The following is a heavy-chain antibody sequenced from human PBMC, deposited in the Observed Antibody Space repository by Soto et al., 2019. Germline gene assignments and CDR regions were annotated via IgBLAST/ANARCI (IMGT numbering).Heavy chain of an antibody. D-gene: IGHD4-4*01. J-gene: IGHJ5*02. Sequence: GASVKVSGKASGCTFTDYYIHWVRQAPGQGLQWMGWIKPKSGGTNYAQKFQGRVTLTRDSSISTAYLELIRLRSDATAVYYCARSRPGDSRTNCFDPWGQGTLVTVSS. CDR1: GCTFTDYY. V-gene: IGHV1-2*02. CDR3: ARSRPGDSRTNCFDP. CDR2: IKPKSGGT.